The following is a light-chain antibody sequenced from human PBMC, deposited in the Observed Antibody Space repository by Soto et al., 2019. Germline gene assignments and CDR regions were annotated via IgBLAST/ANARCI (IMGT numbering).Light chain of an antibody. J-gene: IGKJ1*01. CDR3: QQLNSYPRT. CDR1: QGISSY. V-gene: IGKV1-9*01. CDR2: AAS. Sequence: DIQLTQSPSFLSASVGDRVTITCRASQGISSYLAWYQQKPGKAPKLLIYAASTLQSGVSSRFSGSGSGTEFTLTISSLQLEDFATYYCQQLNSYPRTFGQGTKVEIK.